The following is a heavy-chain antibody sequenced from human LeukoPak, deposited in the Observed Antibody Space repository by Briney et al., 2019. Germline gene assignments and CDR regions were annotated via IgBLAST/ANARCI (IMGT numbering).Heavy chain of an antibody. Sequence: GGSLRLSCAASGFTFDDYAMHWVRQAPGKGLEWVSGISWNSGSIGYADSVKGRFTISRDNAKNSLYLQMNSLRAEDTALYYCAKDRDYYGSGRTTFLDVWGQGTTVTVSS. CDR2: ISWNSGSI. D-gene: IGHD3-10*01. CDR1: GFTFDDYA. CDR3: AKDRDYYGSGRTTFLDV. V-gene: IGHV3-9*01. J-gene: IGHJ6*02.